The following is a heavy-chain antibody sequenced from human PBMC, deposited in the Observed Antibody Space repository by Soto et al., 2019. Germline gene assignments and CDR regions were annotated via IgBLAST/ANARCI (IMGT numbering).Heavy chain of an antibody. D-gene: IGHD3-10*01. CDR1: GGSISSSSYY. V-gene: IGHV4-39*07. Sequence: SETLSLTCTVSGGSISSSSYYWGWIRQPPGKGLEWIGSIYYSGSTYYNPSLKSRVTLSVDTSKNQFSLKLSSVTAADTAVYYCASKFGELLADAFDIWGQGTMVTVSS. CDR3: ASKFGELLADAFDI. CDR2: IYYSGST. J-gene: IGHJ3*02.